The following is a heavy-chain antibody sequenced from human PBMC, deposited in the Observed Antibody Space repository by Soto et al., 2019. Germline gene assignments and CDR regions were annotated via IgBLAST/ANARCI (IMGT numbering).Heavy chain of an antibody. V-gene: IGHV4-59*08. Sequence: SETLSLTCTVSGGSISSYYWSWIRQPPGKGLEWIGYIYYSGSTNYNPSLKSRVTISVDTSKNQFSLKLSSVTAADTAVYYCARLYGFSGFDYWGQGTLVTVS. D-gene: IGHD6-25*01. J-gene: IGHJ4*02. CDR1: GGSISSYY. CDR2: IYYSGST. CDR3: ARLYGFSGFDY.